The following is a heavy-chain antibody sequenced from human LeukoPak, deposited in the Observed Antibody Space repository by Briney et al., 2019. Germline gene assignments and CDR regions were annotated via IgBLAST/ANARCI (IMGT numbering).Heavy chain of an antibody. D-gene: IGHD3/OR15-3a*01. Sequence: SGTLSLTCTVSGVSISSSNSYWGWIRQPPGKGLEWIGSIYYSGNTYYNASLKSQVSISIDTSKNQFSLRLTSVTAADTAVYFCARGIVGSRDFYFRYYFDYWGQGTLVTVSS. CDR3: ARGIVGSRDFYFRYYFDY. CDR1: GVSISSSNSY. J-gene: IGHJ4*02. V-gene: IGHV4-39*01. CDR2: IYYSGNT.